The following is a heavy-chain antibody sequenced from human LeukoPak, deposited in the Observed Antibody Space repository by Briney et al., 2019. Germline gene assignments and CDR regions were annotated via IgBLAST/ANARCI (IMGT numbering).Heavy chain of an antibody. D-gene: IGHD3-3*01. CDR1: GGSISSSSYY. Sequence: SETLSLTCTVSGGSISSSSYYWGWVRQPPGKGLEWIGTIYYSGSTYYNPSLKSRVTISVDTSKNQFSLKLSSVTAADTAVYCCARVTFWSGYIDYWGQGTLVTVSS. CDR3: ARVTFWSGYIDY. V-gene: IGHV4-39*07. J-gene: IGHJ4*02. CDR2: IYYSGST.